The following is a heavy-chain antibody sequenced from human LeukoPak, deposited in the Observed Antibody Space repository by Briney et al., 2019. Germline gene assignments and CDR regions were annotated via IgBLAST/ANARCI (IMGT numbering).Heavy chain of an antibody. CDR1: GGSISSFY. J-gene: IGHJ6*02. CDR3: ARGRGQILWFGREDYYGMDV. V-gene: IGHV4-59*01. Sequence: SETLSLTCTVSGGSISSFYWSWIRQPPGKGLEWIGYIHYSGSTNYNPSLKSRVTISVDTSKNQFSLKLSSVTAADTAVYYCARGRGQILWFGREDYYGMDVWGQGTTVTVSS. D-gene: IGHD3-10*01. CDR2: IHYSGST.